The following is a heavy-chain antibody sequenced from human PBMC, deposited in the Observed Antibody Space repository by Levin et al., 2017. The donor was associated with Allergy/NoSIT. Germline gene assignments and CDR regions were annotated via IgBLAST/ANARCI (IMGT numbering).Heavy chain of an antibody. V-gene: IGHV3-48*03. CDR3: AREDIVRFGESYYYYYGMDV. J-gene: IGHJ6*02. Sequence: PGESLKISCAASGFTFSDYEMNWVRQAPGKGLEWVSYISPSGGPIYYADSVKGRFTISRDNAKNSLYLQMNSLRAEDTAVYYCAREDIVRFGESYYYYYGMDVWGQGTTVTVSS. CDR2: ISPSGGPI. D-gene: IGHD3-10*01. CDR1: GFTFSDYE.